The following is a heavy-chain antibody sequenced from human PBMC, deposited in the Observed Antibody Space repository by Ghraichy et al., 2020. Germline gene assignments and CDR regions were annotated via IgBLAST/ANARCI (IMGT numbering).Heavy chain of an antibody. Sequence: ASVKVSCKASGYTFTGYYMHWVRQAPGQGLEWMGWINPNSGGTNYAQKFQGWVTMTRDTSISTAYMELSRLRSDDTAVYYCAREGLKAAEYYYYYGMDVWGQGTTVTVSS. CDR2: INPNSGGT. CDR1: GYTFTGYY. CDR3: AREGLKAAEYYYYYGMDV. V-gene: IGHV1-2*04. J-gene: IGHJ6*02. D-gene: IGHD6-13*01.